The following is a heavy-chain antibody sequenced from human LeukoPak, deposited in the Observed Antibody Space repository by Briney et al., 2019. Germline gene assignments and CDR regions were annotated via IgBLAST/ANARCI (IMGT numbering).Heavy chain of an antibody. D-gene: IGHD2-15*01. CDR1: GFTFSTYW. V-gene: IGHV3-21*01. Sequence: GSLRLSCAASGFTFSTYWMSWVRQAPGKGLEWVSSISSSSSYIYYADSVKGRFTISRDNAKNSLYLQMNSLRAEDTAVYYCAITGGGSSNWFDPWGQGTLVTVSS. CDR2: ISSSSSYI. J-gene: IGHJ5*02. CDR3: AITGGGSSNWFDP.